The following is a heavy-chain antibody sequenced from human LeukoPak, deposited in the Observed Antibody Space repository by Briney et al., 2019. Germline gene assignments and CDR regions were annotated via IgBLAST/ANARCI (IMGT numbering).Heavy chain of an antibody. Sequence: SETLSLTCTVSGGSVTSYYCNWVRQPPGRGLEWIGYIYYSGGTNYNPSLESRVTISLDTAKNQFSLKLGSVTAEDTAVYYCATTGATSPSSASWFNIEYWGQGTLVPVSS. D-gene: IGHD6-13*01. CDR3: ATTGATSPSSASWFNIEY. V-gene: IGHV4-59*08. CDR1: GGSVTSYY. J-gene: IGHJ4*02. CDR2: IYYSGGT.